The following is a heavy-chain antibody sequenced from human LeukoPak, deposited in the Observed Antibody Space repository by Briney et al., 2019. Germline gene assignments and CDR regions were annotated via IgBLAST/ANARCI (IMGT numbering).Heavy chain of an antibody. CDR1: GFTFGDYA. CDR3: AKWTASYAYSPFDY. J-gene: IGHJ4*02. CDR2: ISGSGGST. D-gene: IGHD5-12*01. Sequence: PGGSLRLSCTASGFTFGDYAMTWVRQAPGKGLEWVSAISGSGGSTYYADSVKGRFTISRDNSKNTLYLQMNSLRAEDTAVYYCAKWTASYAYSPFDYWGQGTLVTVSS. V-gene: IGHV3-23*01.